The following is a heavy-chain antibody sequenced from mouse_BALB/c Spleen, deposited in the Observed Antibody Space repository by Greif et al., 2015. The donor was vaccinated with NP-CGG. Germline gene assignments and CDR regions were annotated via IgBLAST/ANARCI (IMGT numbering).Heavy chain of an antibody. CDR3: ARLGANWEFAY. V-gene: IGHV3-8*02. Sequence: EVKLEESGPSLVKPSQTLSLTCSVTGDSITSGYWNWIRKFPGNKLEYMGFISYSGSTYYNPSLKSRISITRDTSKNQYYLQLNSVTTEDTATYYCARLGANWEFAYWGQGTLVTVSA. CDR1: GDSITSGY. CDR2: ISYSGST. D-gene: IGHD4-1*01. J-gene: IGHJ3*01.